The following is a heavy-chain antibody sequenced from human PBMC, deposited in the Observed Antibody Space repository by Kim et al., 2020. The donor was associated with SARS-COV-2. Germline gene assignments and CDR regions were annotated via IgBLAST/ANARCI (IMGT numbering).Heavy chain of an antibody. CDR1: GGSFSGYY. J-gene: IGHJ5*02. D-gene: IGHD2-2*01. Sequence: SETLSLTCAVYGGSFSGYYWSWIRQPPGKGLEWIGEINHSGSTNYNPSLKSRVTISVDTSKNQFSLKLSSVTAADTAVYYCARGGRYCSSTSCWTHLFGFDPWGQGTLVTVSS. CDR3: ARGGRYCSSTSCWTHLFGFDP. V-gene: IGHV4-34*01. CDR2: INHSGST.